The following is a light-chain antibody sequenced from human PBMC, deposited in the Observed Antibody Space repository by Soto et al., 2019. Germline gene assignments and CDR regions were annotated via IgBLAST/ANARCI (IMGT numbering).Light chain of an antibody. CDR3: QQYATSPPMYT. Sequence: EIVLTQSPGTLSLSPGERATLSCRASQSVTSGYLGWYQQKPGQAPRLLIYGASSRATGISDRFSGSGSGTDFTLTLSRLEPEDFAVYYCQQYATSPPMYTFGQGTKVEIK. CDR2: GAS. V-gene: IGKV3-20*01. J-gene: IGKJ2*01. CDR1: QSVTSGY.